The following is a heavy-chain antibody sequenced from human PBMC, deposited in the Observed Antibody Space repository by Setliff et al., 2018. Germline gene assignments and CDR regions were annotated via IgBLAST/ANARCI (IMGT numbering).Heavy chain of an antibody. D-gene: IGHD3-3*01. CDR3: AKDPRDTYYNFGY. V-gene: IGHV3-30*02. CDR1: GFTFSAYA. J-gene: IGHJ4*02. CDR2: IRYDGRYI. Sequence: GGSLRLSCAASGFTFSAYAMHWVRQAPGRGLEWVAFIRYDGRYIYYADSVKGRFTISRDNSKNTLYLQMNSLRAEDTAVYYCAKDPRDTYYNFGYWGQGTLVTVSS.